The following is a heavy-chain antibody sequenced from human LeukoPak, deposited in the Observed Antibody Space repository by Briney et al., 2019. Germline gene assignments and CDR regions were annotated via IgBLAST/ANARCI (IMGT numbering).Heavy chain of an antibody. D-gene: IGHD4-17*01. J-gene: IGHJ4*02. V-gene: IGHV3-30*02. Sequence: GGSLRLSCATSGFSFNSYGMHWVRQAPGKGLEWVAFIRYDGIKKYYADSVKGRFTISRDNSKNSLYVQMNSLRAVDTAVYYCALDYGDYVLDYWGQGTLVTVSS. CDR2: IRYDGIKK. CDR3: ALDYGDYVLDY. CDR1: GFSFNSYG.